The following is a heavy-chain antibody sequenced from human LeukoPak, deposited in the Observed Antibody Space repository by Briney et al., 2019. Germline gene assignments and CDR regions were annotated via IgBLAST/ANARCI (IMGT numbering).Heavy chain of an antibody. Sequence: GGSLRLSCAASGFTFSDTWMHWVRQAPGEGLVWVSRIRSDGSDTRYAESVKGRFTISRDNAKNTLYLQMNSLRAEDTAVYYCAKDGGYDYYGPGTYYPYYYMDVWGKGTTVTISS. CDR2: IRSDGSDT. D-gene: IGHD3-10*01. J-gene: IGHJ6*03. CDR3: AKDGGYDYYGPGTYYPYYYMDV. V-gene: IGHV3-74*01. CDR1: GFTFSDTW.